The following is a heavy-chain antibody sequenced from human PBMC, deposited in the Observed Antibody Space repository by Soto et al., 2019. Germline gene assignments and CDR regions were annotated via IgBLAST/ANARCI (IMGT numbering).Heavy chain of an antibody. CDR1: GASIRTYY. CDR2: ISYSGST. D-gene: IGHD3-10*01. CDR3: ARRSDFYGSGTYYHFDY. V-gene: IGHV4-59*08. J-gene: IGHJ4*02. Sequence: PSETLSLTCTVSGASIRTYYWSWIRQPPGKGLEWIGYISYSGSTNYNPSLRSRVTMSVDTSKNQFSLKLHSVTAEDTAVYYCARRSDFYGSGTYYHFDYWGQGALVTVSS.